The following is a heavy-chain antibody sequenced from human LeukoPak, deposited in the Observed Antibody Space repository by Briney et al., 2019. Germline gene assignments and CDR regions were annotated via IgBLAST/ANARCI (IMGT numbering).Heavy chain of an antibody. J-gene: IGHJ4*02. D-gene: IGHD3-3*01. CDR1: GFTFNSYA. V-gene: IGHV3-23*01. CDR2: ISSGGEDT. Sequence: GGSLRLSCAASGFTFNSYAMTWVRQGPGKGLECVSTISSGGEDTYYADSAKGRFTISRDNSKNTLYLQINSLRAEDTAVYYCAKLPHVRFRNLLDYWGQGTLVTVSS. CDR3: AKLPHVRFRNLLDY.